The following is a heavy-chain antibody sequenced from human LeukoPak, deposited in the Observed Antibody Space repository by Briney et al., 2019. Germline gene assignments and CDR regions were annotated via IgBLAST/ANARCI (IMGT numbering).Heavy chain of an antibody. J-gene: IGHJ4*02. Sequence: GVSLRLSCVASGFTVRAYCMHWVRHGPEKGLEWVSRICPDGSVVNHADSVKGRFTTSRDNAKNTVFLQMNSLRVDDTAVYYCVRDLREADHWGLGTLVTVSS. D-gene: IGHD3-10*01. CDR1: GFTVRAYC. V-gene: IGHV3-74*01. CDR3: VRDLREADH. CDR2: ICPDGSVV.